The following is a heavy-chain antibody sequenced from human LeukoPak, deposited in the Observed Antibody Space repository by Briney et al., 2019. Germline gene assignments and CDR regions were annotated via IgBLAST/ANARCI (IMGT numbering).Heavy chain of an antibody. V-gene: IGHV4-34*01. CDR1: GGSFSGYY. D-gene: IGHD3-10*01. J-gene: IGHJ6*02. Sequence: SSETLSLTCAVYGGSFSGYYWSWIRQPPGKGLEWIGEINHSGSTNYNPSLKSRVTISVDTSKNQFSLKLSSVTAADTAVYYCAGVRIVLWFGPGGMDVWGQGTTVTVSS. CDR2: INHSGST. CDR3: AGVRIVLWFGPGGMDV.